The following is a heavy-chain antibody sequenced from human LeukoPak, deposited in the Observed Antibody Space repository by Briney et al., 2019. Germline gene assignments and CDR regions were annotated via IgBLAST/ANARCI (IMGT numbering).Heavy chain of an antibody. CDR1: GYSFTSYW. J-gene: IGHJ3*02. CDR3: AGRLYGSGRSGAFDI. D-gene: IGHD3-10*01. CDR2: IYPGDSDT. V-gene: IGHV5-51*01. Sequence: GESLKISCKGSGYSFTSYWIGWVRQMPGKGLEWMGIIYPGDSDTRYSPSFQGQVTISADKSISTAYLQWSSLKASDTAMYYCAGRLYGSGRSGAFDIWGQGTMVTVSS.